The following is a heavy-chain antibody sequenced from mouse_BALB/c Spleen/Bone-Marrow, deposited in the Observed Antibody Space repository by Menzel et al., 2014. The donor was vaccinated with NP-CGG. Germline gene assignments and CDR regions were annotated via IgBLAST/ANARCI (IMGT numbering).Heavy chain of an antibody. Sequence: LVESGAELVRPGTSVKVSCKASGYAFTNYWIEWIKQRPGQGLEWIGVINPGSGGINYNEKFKGKATLTADKSSSTAYMQPSSLTSDNSAVYFCARELVRGMDYSGQGTSVTVSS. CDR2: INPGSGGI. J-gene: IGHJ4*01. CDR3: ARELVRGMDY. V-gene: IGHV1-54*01. CDR1: GYAFTNYW. D-gene: IGHD1-1*01.